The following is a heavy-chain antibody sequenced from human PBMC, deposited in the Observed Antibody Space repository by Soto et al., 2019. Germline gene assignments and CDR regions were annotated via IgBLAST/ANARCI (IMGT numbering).Heavy chain of an antibody. J-gene: IGHJ3*02. D-gene: IGHD6-19*01. Sequence: GESLKISCKGSGYSFSSYWICCFLQMRVKGLEWMGIIYPGDSDTRYSPSFQGQVTISADKSISTAYLQWSSLKASDTAMYYCARHNRIAVAGTDAFDIRGQGTMVTVSS. CDR3: ARHNRIAVAGTDAFDI. CDR1: GYSFSSYW. V-gene: IGHV5-51*01. CDR2: IYPGDSDT.